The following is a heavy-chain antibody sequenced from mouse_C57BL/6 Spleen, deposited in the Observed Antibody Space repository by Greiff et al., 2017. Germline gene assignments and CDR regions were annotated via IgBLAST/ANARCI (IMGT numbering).Heavy chain of an antibody. D-gene: IGHD3-2*02. CDR3: ARSGSSNAMDY. J-gene: IGHJ4*01. CDR2: IYPSDSET. CDR1: GYTFTSYW. V-gene: IGHV1-61*01. Sequence: VQLQQPGAELVRPGSSVKLSCKASGYTFTSYWLDWVKQRPGQGLEWIGNIYPSDSETHYNQKFKDKATLTVCKSSSTAYMQLSSLTSEDSAVYYCARSGSSNAMDYWGQGTSVTVSS.